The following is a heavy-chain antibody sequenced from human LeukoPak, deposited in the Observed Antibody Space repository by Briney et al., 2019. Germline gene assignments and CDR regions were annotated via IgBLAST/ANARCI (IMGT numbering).Heavy chain of an antibody. V-gene: IGHV3-48*01. D-gene: IGHD1-26*01. Sequence: GGSLRLSCAASGFTFSSYSMNWVRQVPGKGLEWVSYISSSSSTIYYADSVKGRFTISRDNAKNSLYLQMNSLRAEDTAVYYCARDLLGSYFYYYYYGMDVWGQGTTVTVSS. CDR1: GFTFSSYS. J-gene: IGHJ6*02. CDR2: ISSSSSTI. CDR3: ARDLLGSYFYYYYYGMDV.